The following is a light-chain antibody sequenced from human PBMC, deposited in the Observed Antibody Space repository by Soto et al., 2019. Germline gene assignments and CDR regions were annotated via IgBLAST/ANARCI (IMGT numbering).Light chain of an antibody. Sequence: DIQMTQSPSSLSASVGDTVTITCRASQGIIDYLAWYQQRPGQVPKLLIYAASTLQTGVPSRFSGSGAGTDYTRTISSLQTAGVGSYYCQKYYTAPQTFGQGTRVEIK. V-gene: IGKV1-27*01. J-gene: IGKJ1*01. CDR2: AAS. CDR3: QKYYTAPQT. CDR1: QGIIDY.